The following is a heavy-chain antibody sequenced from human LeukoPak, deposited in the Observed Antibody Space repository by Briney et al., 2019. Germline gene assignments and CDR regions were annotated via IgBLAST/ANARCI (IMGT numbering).Heavy chain of an antibody. CDR2: INWDGGNR. CDR1: GGNFDDYG. J-gene: IGHJ4*02. V-gene: IGHV3-20*04. D-gene: IGHD6-13*01. Sequence: PGGSLRLSCAASGGNFDDYGMSWVRQAPGKGLEWVSGINWDGGNRHYSGSVKGRFTISKDNAAKPLYLQMNSLRDEDTAFYYCVKDVSSNWYSFDSWGQGTLVTVSS. CDR3: VKDVSSNWYSFDS.